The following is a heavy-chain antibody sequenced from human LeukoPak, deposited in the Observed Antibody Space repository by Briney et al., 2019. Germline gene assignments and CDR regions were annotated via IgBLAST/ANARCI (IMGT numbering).Heavy chain of an antibody. CDR1: GFTFSSYG. J-gene: IGHJ6*02. V-gene: IGHV3-30*18. Sequence: GRSLRLSCAACGFTFSSYGMHWVRQAPGKGLEWVAFISYDGSNKYYADSVKGRFTISRDNSKNTLYLQMNSLRAEDTAVYYCAKGSSGVSYGSGSYRYYYYYGMDVWGQGTTVTVSS. CDR3: AKGSSGVSYGSGSYRYYYYYGMDV. CDR2: ISYDGSNK. D-gene: IGHD3-10*01.